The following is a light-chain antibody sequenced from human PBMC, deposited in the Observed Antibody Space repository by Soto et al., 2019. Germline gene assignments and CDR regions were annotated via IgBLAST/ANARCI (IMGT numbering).Light chain of an antibody. CDR1: SSDVGAYKY. CDR2: EVS. CDR3: NSYAGDIIRFV. Sequence: QSALTQPASVSGSPGQSVTISYTGTSSDVGAYKYVSWYQQHPGKAPKLMIYEVSNRPSGVSNRFSGSKSGNTASLTISGLQADDEADYYCNSYAGDIIRFVFGTGTKVTVL. V-gene: IGLV2-14*01. J-gene: IGLJ1*01.